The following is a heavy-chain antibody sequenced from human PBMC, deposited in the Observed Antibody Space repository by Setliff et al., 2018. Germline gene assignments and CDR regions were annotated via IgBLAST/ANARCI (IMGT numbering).Heavy chain of an antibody. D-gene: IGHD3-10*01. J-gene: IGHJ5*02. Sequence: SETLSLTCSVSGYSISSGYYWGWIRQPPGKGLEWIGTIYHNGNSYYNPSLKSRVTISVDTSKNQLSLKLNSLTAADTAVYYCARGKGSWVLLRWFDPWGQGTLVTVSS. CDR2: IYHNGNS. V-gene: IGHV4-38-2*02. CDR1: GYSISSGYY. CDR3: ARGKGSWVLLRWFDP.